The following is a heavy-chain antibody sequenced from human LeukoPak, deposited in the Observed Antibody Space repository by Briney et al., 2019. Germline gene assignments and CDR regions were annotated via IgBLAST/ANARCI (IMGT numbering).Heavy chain of an antibody. D-gene: IGHD4-17*01. Sequence: ASVKVSCKASGYTFTSYYMHWVRQAPGQGLEWMGIINPSGGSTSYAQKFQGRVTMTRDTSTSTVYMELSSLRSEDTAVYYCARDGAMVTTQYYYYGMDVWGQGTTVTVSS. CDR3: ARDGAMVTTQYYYYGMDV. J-gene: IGHJ6*02. V-gene: IGHV1-46*01. CDR1: GYTFTSYY. CDR2: INPSGGST.